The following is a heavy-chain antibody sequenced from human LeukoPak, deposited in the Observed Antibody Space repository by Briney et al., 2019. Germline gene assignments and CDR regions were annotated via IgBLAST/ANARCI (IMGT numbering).Heavy chain of an antibody. CDR2: MNPNSGNT. V-gene: IGHV1-8*01. D-gene: IGHD4-17*01. Sequence: ASVKVSCKATGYTFTSYDINWVRQATGQGLEWMGWMNPNSGNTGYAQKFQGRVTMTRNTSISTAYMELSSLRSEDTAVYYCARGHTVTTWFRVGGMDVWGQGTTVTVSS. CDR3: ARGHTVTTWFRVGGMDV. CDR1: GYTFTSYD. J-gene: IGHJ6*02.